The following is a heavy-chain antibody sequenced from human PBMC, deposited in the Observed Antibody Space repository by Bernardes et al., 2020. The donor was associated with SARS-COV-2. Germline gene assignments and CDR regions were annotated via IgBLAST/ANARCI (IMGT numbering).Heavy chain of an antibody. D-gene: IGHD3-10*01. CDR1: GFTFDDYG. CDR3: ARACREGWFPDAFDI. V-gene: IGHV3-20*01. Sequence: GGSLRLSCAASGFTFDDYGMSWVRQAPGKGLEWVSGINWNGGSTGYADSVKGRFTISRDNAKNSLYLQMNSLRAEDTALYHCARACREGWFPDAFDIWGQGTMVTVSS. CDR2: INWNGGST. J-gene: IGHJ3*02.